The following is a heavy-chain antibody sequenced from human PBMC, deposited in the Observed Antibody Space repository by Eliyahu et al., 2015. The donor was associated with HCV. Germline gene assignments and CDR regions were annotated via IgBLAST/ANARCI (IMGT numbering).Heavy chain of an antibody. CDR2: IVPSFAPA. CDR3: ARDLGTRDY. V-gene: IGHV1-69*06. CDR1: GGSLSNHG. J-gene: IGHJ4*02. Sequence: QVQLVQSGAEVKKPGSSVXVSCKASGGSLSNHGLTWMRQAPGQGLEWIGGIVPSFAPATYAQKFQGRVTITADRSTSTAYMELSSLRTEDTALYFCARDLGTRDYWGQGTLVTVSS. D-gene: IGHD3-16*01.